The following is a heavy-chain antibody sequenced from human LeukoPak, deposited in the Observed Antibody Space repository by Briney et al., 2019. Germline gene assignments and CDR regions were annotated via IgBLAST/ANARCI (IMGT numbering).Heavy chain of an antibody. CDR3: ARGGRGAAAGFDY. V-gene: IGHV4-59*08. Sequence: SETLSLTCTVSGGSISSYYWSWIRQPPGKGLEWIGYIYYSGSTNYNPSLKSRVTISVDTSKNQFSLKLSSVTAADTAVYYCARGGRGAAAGFDYWGQGTLVTVSS. CDR1: GGSISSYY. CDR2: IYYSGST. D-gene: IGHD6-13*01. J-gene: IGHJ4*02.